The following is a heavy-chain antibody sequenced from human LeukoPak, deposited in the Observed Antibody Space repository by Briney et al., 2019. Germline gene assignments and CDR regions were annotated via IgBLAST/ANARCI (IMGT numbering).Heavy chain of an antibody. V-gene: IGHV5-51*01. J-gene: IGHJ5*02. CDR1: GYSFTSYW. D-gene: IGHD3-10*01. Sequence: GESLKISCKGSGYSFTSYWIAWVRQMPGKGLEWMGIIYPGDSDTKYSPSFQGQVTISADKSIGTAYLQWSSLKASDTAMYYCARGSYGSGSYRWFDPWGQGTLVTVSS. CDR3: ARGSYGSGSYRWFDP. CDR2: IYPGDSDT.